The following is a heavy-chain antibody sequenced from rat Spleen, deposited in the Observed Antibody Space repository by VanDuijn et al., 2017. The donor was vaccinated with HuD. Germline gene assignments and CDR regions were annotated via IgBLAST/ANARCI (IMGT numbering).Heavy chain of an antibody. CDR2: ISYSGST. V-gene: IGHV3-1*01. CDR3: VRPAGTVVPNWFVY. J-gene: IGHJ3*01. CDR1: SYSITSNY. D-gene: IGHD1-1*01. Sequence: EVQLQESGPGLVKPSQSLSLTCSVTSYSITSNYWGWIRKFPGNKMEWIGHISYSGSTSYNPSLKSRITITRDTSKNQFFLQLNSVTTEDTATYYCVRPAGTVVPNWFVYWGQGTLVTVSS.